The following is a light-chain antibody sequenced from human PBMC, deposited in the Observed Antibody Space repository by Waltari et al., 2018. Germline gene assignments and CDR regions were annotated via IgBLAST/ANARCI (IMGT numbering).Light chain of an antibody. CDR3: AAWDDSLNGWV. V-gene: IGLV1-44*01. CDR1: RSNIGSNT. Sequence: QSVLTQPPSASGTPGQRVTISCSGSRSNIGSNTVNWYQQLPGTAPKLRIYSNNQRPSGVPDRFSGSKSGPSASLAISGLQSEDEADYYCAAWDDSLNGWVFGGGTKLTVL. CDR2: SNN. J-gene: IGLJ3*02.